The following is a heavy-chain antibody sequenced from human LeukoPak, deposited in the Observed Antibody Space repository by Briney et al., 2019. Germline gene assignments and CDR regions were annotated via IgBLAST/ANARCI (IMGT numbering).Heavy chain of an antibody. J-gene: IGHJ6*02. D-gene: IGHD3-9*01. CDR3: ARGGYFAILTGYYQTQYYDPMDV. CDR1: GFTFSSYA. V-gene: IGHV3-30*04. Sequence: PGGSLRLSCAASGFTFSSYAIHWVRQAPGKGLEWVAVTSYDGGNKYYGGSVKGRFTICRDNSESRLYLEVSSLRAEDTAVYYCARGGYFAILTGYYQTQYYDPMDVWGRGTTVTVSS. CDR2: TSYDGGNK.